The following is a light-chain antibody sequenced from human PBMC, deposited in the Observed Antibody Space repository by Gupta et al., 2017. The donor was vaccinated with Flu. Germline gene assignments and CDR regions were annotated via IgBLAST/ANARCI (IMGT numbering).Light chain of an antibody. Sequence: GETVTITSRTRHDIRDYLAWYQHKPGKVPKLMNYVATTLPRGLPSRFSSRESGTDFVITSSRLTPEYAVTYCCQKYASAPRTFGGGTKVEIK. J-gene: IGKJ4*01. CDR3: QKYASAPRT. CDR2: VAT. CDR1: HDIRDY. V-gene: IGKV1-27*01.